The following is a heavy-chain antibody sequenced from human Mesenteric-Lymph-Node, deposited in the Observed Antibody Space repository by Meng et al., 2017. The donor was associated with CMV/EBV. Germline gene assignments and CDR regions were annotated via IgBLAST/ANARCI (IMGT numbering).Heavy chain of an antibody. CDR2: INQDGSKK. V-gene: IGHV3-7*01. Sequence: GESLKISCEASGITLSNNWMTWVRQTPGKGLEWVANINQDGSKKYYVDSVKGRFTISRDNAKSTLYLQMNSLTAEDTAVYYCVRGPYGADSWSDYWGQGTLVTVSS. J-gene: IGHJ4*02. CDR3: VRGPYGADSWSDY. D-gene: IGHD4-17*01. CDR1: GITLSNNW.